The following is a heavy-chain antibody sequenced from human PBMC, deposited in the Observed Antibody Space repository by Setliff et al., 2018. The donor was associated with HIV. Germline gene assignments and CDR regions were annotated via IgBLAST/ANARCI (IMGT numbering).Heavy chain of an antibody. CDR2: IYPADSDT. CDR3: ARQRPPGYSSPYTIEY. V-gene: IGHV5-51*01. D-gene: IGHD6-13*01. CDR1: GYTFTNFW. Sequence: GESLKISCKISGYTFTNFWIAWVRQMPGKGLEWMGIIYPADSDTKYSPSFQDQVIISADRFRSTAYLQWRSLTPSDSALYYCARQRPPGYSSPYTIEYWGQGTLVTVSS. J-gene: IGHJ4*02.